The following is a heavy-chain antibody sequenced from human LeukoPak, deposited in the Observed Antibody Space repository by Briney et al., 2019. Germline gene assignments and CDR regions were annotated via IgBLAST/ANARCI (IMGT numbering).Heavy chain of an antibody. CDR1: GFTFTTYW. D-gene: IGHD1-26*01. CDR3: ARDRRIVGATSFDY. CDR2: INQDGTEK. V-gene: IGHV3-7*01. Sequence: GSLRLSCAASGFTFTTYWMTWVRQAPGKGLEWVANINQDGTEKYYVDSVKGRFTISRDNAKNSLYLQMNSLRVEDTAVYYCARDRRIVGATSFDYWGQGTLVTVSS. J-gene: IGHJ4*02.